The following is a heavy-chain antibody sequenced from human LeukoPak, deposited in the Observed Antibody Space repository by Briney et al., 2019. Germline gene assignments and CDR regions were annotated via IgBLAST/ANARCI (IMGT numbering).Heavy chain of an antibody. D-gene: IGHD3-10*01. J-gene: IGHJ4*02. V-gene: IGHV3-23*01. Sequence: PGGSLRLSCAASGFTFSSYAMSWVRQAPGKGLEWVSAISGSGGSTYYADSVKGRFTISRDNAKNSLYLQMNSLRAEDTAVYYFVRGYGSGSYYYGETILLDYWGQGTLVTVSS. CDR1: GFTFSSYA. CDR3: VRGYGSGSYYYGETILLDY. CDR2: ISGSGGST.